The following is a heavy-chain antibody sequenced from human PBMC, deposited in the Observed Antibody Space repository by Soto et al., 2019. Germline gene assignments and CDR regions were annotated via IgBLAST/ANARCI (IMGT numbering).Heavy chain of an antibody. J-gene: IGHJ6*02. V-gene: IGHV1-46*01. CDR1: GYTFTSYY. CDR2: INPSGGST. Sequence: ASVKVSCKASGYTFTSYYMHWVRQAPGQGLEWMGIINPSGGSTSYAQKFQGRVTMTRDTSTSTVYMELSSLRSEDTAVYYCVREVVGDYDILTGYYRPNYGMDVWGQGTTVTVS. D-gene: IGHD3-9*01. CDR3: VREVVGDYDILTGYYRPNYGMDV.